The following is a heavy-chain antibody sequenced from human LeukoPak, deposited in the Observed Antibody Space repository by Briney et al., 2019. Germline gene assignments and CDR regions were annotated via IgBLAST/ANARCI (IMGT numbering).Heavy chain of an antibody. V-gene: IGHV3-21*04. J-gene: IGHJ5*02. CDR3: ARDKVYGDYGDVA. CDR1: GFSFSTYD. CDR2: ISTTGGYT. D-gene: IGHD4-17*01. Sequence: GGSLRLSCVGSGFSFSTYDMGWVRQTPGKGLEWVSAISTTGGYTEDADSVKGRFTISRDNAKNSLYLQMNSLRAEDTAVYYCARDKVYGDYGDVAWGQGTLVTVSS.